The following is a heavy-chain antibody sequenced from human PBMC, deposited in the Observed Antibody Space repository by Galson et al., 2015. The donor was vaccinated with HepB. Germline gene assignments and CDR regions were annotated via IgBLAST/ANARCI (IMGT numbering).Heavy chain of an antibody. CDR1: GFTLSAYD. CDR3: ARERDRSDSDDAFDI. D-gene: IGHD3-22*01. V-gene: IGHV3-21*01. Sequence: SLRLSCAASGFTLSAYDMHWIRQAPGKGLEWVSSISSSGSYSYYADSPQGRFGVSRDNAKNSLFLQMNSLRAEDTAVYYCARERDRSDSDDAFDIWGQGTRVAVSS. CDR2: ISSSGSYS. J-gene: IGHJ3*02.